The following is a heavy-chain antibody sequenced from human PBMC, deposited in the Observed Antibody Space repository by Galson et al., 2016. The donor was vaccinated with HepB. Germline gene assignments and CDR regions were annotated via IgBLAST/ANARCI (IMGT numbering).Heavy chain of an antibody. CDR2: LYYSGAT. Sequence: SETLSLTCTVSGGSLTTGNYYWGWVRQTPGRALEWIGSLYYSGATYYNPSLRSRVTLSVDTAKNQFSLKLSSMTAADTAMYFCARVVFVSAPDFYHGMDVWGQGTTVTVSS. D-gene: IGHD2-21*01. CDR3: ARVVFVSAPDFYHGMDV. J-gene: IGHJ6*02. CDR1: GGSLTTGNYY. V-gene: IGHV4-39*07.